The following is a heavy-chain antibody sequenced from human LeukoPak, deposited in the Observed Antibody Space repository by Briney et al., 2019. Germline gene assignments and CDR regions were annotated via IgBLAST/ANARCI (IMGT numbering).Heavy chain of an antibody. CDR2: IYSGGST. CDR3: ARPASTRADAFDI. CDR1: GFTVSSNY. D-gene: IGHD6-13*01. Sequence: PGGSLRLSCAASGFTVSSNYMSWVRQAPGKGLEWVSVIYSGGSTYYADSVKGRFTISRDNSKNTLYLQMSSLRAEDTAVYYCARPASTRADAFDIWGQGTMVTVSS. V-gene: IGHV3-53*01. J-gene: IGHJ3*02.